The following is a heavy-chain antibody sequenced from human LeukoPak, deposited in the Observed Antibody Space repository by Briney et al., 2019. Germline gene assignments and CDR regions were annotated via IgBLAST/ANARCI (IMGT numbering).Heavy chain of an antibody. CDR1: GFTLTSYA. J-gene: IGHJ4*02. CDR2: ISCDGNNK. D-gene: IGHD6-13*01. V-gene: IGHV3-30*09. CDR3: ARDLSSSIWYYFDY. Sequence: GGSLRLSCAVSGFTLTSYAMHWVRQAPGKGLEWVAVISCDGNNKYYADSVKGRFAISRDNFNNTLYLQMNSLRAEDTAVYYCARDLSSSIWYYFDYWGQGTLVTVSS.